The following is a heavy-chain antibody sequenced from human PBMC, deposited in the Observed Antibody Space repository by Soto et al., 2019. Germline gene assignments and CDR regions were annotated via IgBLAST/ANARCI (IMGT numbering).Heavy chain of an antibody. CDR3: TIRLSNGYYNFDY. D-gene: IGHD3-22*01. CDR2: IKGEADGGTT. J-gene: IGHJ4*02. V-gene: IGHV3-15*01. CDR1: GFTFSNAW. Sequence: GGSLRLSCAASGFTFSNAWMSWVRQAPGKGLEWVGRIKGEADGGTTDYAAPVKGRITISRDHSKDTLYLQMNSLKTEDTAVYYCTIRLSNGYYNFDYWGQGPSVTVSS.